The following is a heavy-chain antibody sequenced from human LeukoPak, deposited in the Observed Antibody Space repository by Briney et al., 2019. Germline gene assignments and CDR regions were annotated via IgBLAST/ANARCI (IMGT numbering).Heavy chain of an antibody. V-gene: IGHV4-61*02. CDR2: IYTSGST. CDR1: GGSISSDNYY. CDR3: MTTVTTGDY. J-gene: IGHJ4*02. Sequence: SQTLSLTCTVSGGSISSDNYYWSWIRQPAGKGLEWIGRIYTSGSTNYNPSLKSRVTMSVDTSKNQFSLKLSSVTAADTAVYYCMTTVTTGDYWGQGTLVTVSS. D-gene: IGHD4-17*01.